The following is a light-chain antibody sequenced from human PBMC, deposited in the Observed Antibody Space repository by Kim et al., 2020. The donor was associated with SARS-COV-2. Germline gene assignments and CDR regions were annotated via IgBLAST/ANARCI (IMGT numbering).Light chain of an antibody. V-gene: IGKV3-15*01. Sequence: VSPGERATLPCRASQSVSSNLAWYQQKPGQAPRLLIYGASTRATGIPARFSGSGSGTEFTLTISSLQSEDFSVYYCQQYNNWPGYTFGQGTKLEI. CDR1: QSVSSN. CDR2: GAS. J-gene: IGKJ2*01. CDR3: QQYNNWPGYT.